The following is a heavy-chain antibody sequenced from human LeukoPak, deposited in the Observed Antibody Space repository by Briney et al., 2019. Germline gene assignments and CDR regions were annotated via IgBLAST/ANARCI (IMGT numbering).Heavy chain of an antibody. J-gene: IGHJ4*02. CDR1: GGSFSGYY. D-gene: IGHD3-3*01. CDR2: INHSGST. V-gene: IGHV4-34*01. CDR3: ARSNRLRSRGYFDY. Sequence: PSETLSLTCAVYGGSFSGYYWSWIRQPPGKGLEWIGEINHSGSTSYNPSLKSRVTISVDTSKNQFSLKLNSVTAADTAVYYCARSNRLRSRGYFDYWGQGTLVTVSS.